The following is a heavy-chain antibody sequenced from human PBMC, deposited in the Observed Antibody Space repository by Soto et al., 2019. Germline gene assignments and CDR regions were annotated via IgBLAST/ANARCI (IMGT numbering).Heavy chain of an antibody. V-gene: IGHV4-30-2*01. CDR3: VRRSPEDAFDI. CDR1: GGSIISDGYS. CDR2: IYEGGNT. J-gene: IGHJ3*02. Sequence: QLQLQESGSGLVKPSQTLSLTCAVSGGSIISDGYSWSWIRQPPGKGLQWIGHIYEGGNTYYTPSLESRVAISTDNSKNQFSLRLSSVTAADTAVYYCVRRSPEDAFDIWGQGTMVTVSP.